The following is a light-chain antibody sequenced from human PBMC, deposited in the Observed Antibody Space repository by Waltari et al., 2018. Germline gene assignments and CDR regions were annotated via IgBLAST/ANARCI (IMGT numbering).Light chain of an antibody. CDR3: QQYYSSPWT. CDR2: GAS. Sequence: ELVLTQSPGTLSLSPGERATLSCRASQSVSSTYLGWYQQKPGQAPRLLIYGASNRATGIPDKFSGSGSGTDFTLTISKLEPEDFAVYYCQQYYSSPWTFGQGTKVEVK. CDR1: QSVSSTY. J-gene: IGKJ1*01. V-gene: IGKV3-20*01.